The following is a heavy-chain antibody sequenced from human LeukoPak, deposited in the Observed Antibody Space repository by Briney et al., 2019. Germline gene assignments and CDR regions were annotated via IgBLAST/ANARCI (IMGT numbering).Heavy chain of an antibody. CDR1: GIIVSGSA. V-gene: IGHV3-73*01. J-gene: IGHJ4*02. D-gene: IGHD5-24*01. Sequence: GGSLRLSCAASGIIVSGSAIHWVRQASGKGLEWVGRIRSKGNNYATSYAASVKGRFTISRDDSKNTAYLQMKNLKTEDTAVYYCTRRRDGYSEYYFDHWGQGTLVTVSS. CDR3: TRRRDGYSEYYFDH. CDR2: IRSKGNNYAT.